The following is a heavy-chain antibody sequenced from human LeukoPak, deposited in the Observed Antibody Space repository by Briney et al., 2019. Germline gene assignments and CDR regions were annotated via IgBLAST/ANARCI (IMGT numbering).Heavy chain of an antibody. D-gene: IGHD2-21*02. CDR1: GGTFSSYA. CDR3: ATDKRSLAYCGGDCYR. Sequence: SVKVSCKASGGTFSSYAISWVRQAPGQGLEWMGGIIPIFGTANYAQKFQGRVTITTDESTSTAYMELSSLRSEDTAVYYCATDKRSLAYCGGDCYRWGQGTLVTVSS. J-gene: IGHJ4*02. V-gene: IGHV1-69*05. CDR2: IIPIFGTA.